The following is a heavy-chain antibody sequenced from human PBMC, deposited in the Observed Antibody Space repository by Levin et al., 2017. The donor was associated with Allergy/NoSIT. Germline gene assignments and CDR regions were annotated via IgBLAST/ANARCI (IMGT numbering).Heavy chain of an antibody. CDR2: IKSKTDGGTT. D-gene: IGHD2-15*01. Sequence: LSLTCAASGFTFSNAWMSWVRQAPGKGLEWVGRIKSKTDGGTTDYAAPVKGRFTISRDDSKNTLYLQMNSLKTEDTAVYYCTTEGYCSGGSCYDQVVDYWGQGTLVTVSS. CDR1: GFTFSNAW. V-gene: IGHV3-15*01. CDR3: TTEGYCSGGSCYDQVVDY. J-gene: IGHJ4*02.